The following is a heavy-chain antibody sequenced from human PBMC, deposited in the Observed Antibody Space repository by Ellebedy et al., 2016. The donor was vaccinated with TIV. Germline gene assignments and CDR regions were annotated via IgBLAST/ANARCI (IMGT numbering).Heavy chain of an antibody. V-gene: IGHV3-7*03. D-gene: IGHD3-16*01. Sequence: GESLKISCAASGFIISGYWMSWVCQAPGKGLEWVAHINPDGSAEYYVDSVKGRFTISRDNAKRSLFLQMNSLGVDDTAVYYCVTWGQSYGRWGQGSLVTISS. CDR1: GFIISGYW. CDR3: VTWGQSYGR. J-gene: IGHJ4*02. CDR2: INPDGSAE.